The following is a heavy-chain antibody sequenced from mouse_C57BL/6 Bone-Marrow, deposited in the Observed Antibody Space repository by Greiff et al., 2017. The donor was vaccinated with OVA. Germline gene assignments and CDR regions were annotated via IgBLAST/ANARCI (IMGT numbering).Heavy chain of an antibody. V-gene: IGHV5-4*01. CDR2: ISDGGSYT. CDR3: AIEFFMDY. J-gene: IGHJ4*01. Sequence: EVHLVESGGGLVKPGGSLKLSCAASGFTFSSYAMSWVRQTPEKRLEWVATISDGGSYTYYPDNVKGRFTISRDNAKNNLYLQMSHLKTEDTAMYYCAIEFFMDYWGQGTSVTVSS. CDR1: GFTFSSYA.